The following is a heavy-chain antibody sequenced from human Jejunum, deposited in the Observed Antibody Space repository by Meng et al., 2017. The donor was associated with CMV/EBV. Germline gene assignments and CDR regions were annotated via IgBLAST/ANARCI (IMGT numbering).Heavy chain of an antibody. Sequence: FTNYWFGWVRQMPGKGLEWMGIIYPGDSDTRYGPSFEGQVTISVDKSIDTAYLQWSSLKASDTAMYYCTRGAGRITTFGVVLNWFDPWGQGTLVTVSS. CDR3: TRGAGRITTFGVVLNWFDP. CDR1: FTNYW. CDR2: IYPGDSDT. V-gene: IGHV5-51*01. J-gene: IGHJ5*02. D-gene: IGHD3-3*01.